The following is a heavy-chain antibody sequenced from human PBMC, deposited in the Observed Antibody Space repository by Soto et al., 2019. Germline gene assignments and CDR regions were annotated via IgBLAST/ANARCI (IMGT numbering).Heavy chain of an antibody. CDR2: IYPGDSDT. V-gene: IGHV5-51*01. CDR3: ARHSADKVATMFDY. D-gene: IGHD5-12*01. CDR1: GYSLTSYW. Sequence: EESVKISCNGSGYSLTSYWIGWVRQMPWKGLEWMGIIYPGDSDTRYSPSFQGQVTISADKSISTAYLQWSSLKASDTAMYYCARHSADKVATMFDYWGQGTLVTVSS. J-gene: IGHJ4*02.